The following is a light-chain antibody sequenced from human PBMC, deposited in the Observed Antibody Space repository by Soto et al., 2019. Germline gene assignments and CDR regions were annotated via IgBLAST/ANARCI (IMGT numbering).Light chain of an antibody. CDR1: QSVSSSY. CDR2: GAS. Sequence: EIVLTQSPGTLSLSPGERATLSCRASQSVSSSYLAWYQQKPGQAPRLLIAGASCRATGTPDRFSGSGSGTVFPLIISRLEHEFVAVYYYQRYGSSSFSFGPGTKVDIK. J-gene: IGKJ3*01. CDR3: QRYGSSSFS. V-gene: IGKV3-20*01.